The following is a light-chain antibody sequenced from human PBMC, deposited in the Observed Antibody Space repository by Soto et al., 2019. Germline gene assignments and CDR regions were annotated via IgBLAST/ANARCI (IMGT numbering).Light chain of an antibody. CDR3: QSYDSSLSGWV. CDR1: NSNIGAGYD. CDR2: GNS. Sequence: QSVLTQPPSVSGAPGQRVTISCTGRNSNIGAGYDVHWYQQLPGTAPKLLIYGNSNRPSGVPDRFSGSKSGTSASLAITWLQAEDEADYYCQSYDSSLSGWVFGGGTKLTVL. V-gene: IGLV1-40*01. J-gene: IGLJ3*02.